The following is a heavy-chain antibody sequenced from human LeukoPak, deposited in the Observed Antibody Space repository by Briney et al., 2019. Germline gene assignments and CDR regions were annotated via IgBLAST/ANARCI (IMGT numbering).Heavy chain of an antibody. Sequence: GGSLRLSCAASGFTFSTYAMSWVRQAPGKGLEWVSTIGGSGTGGSTYYAASVKGRFTISRDNSKNTLYLQMNTLSADDTAVYYCAKKTVASAAASCDYWGQGTLVTVSS. V-gene: IGHV3-23*01. CDR2: IGGSGTGGST. J-gene: IGHJ4*02. CDR3: AKKTVASAAASCDY. D-gene: IGHD2-2*01. CDR1: GFTFSTYA.